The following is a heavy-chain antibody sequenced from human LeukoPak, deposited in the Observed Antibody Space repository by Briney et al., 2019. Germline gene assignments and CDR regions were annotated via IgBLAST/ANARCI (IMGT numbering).Heavy chain of an antibody. D-gene: IGHD3-22*01. Sequence: SETLSLTCAVYGGSFGGYYWSWIRQPPGKGLEWIGEINHSGSTNYNPSLKSRVTISVDTSKNQFSLKLSSVTAADTAVYYCARVCITMIVVVITSVWFDPWGQGTLVTVSS. CDR1: GGSFGGYY. J-gene: IGHJ5*02. V-gene: IGHV4-34*01. CDR3: ARVCITMIVVVITSVWFDP. CDR2: INHSGST.